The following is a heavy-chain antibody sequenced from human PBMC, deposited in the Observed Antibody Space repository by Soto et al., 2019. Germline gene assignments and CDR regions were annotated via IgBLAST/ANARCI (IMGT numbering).Heavy chain of an antibody. Sequence: ASVKVSCKTSGYAFPHYVINWVRQAPVHGLEWMGFSTHTGNTNYAQNFQGRFVLTTDTSTSTAYLVVTSLRSDDTAVYYCAISGELSLDYLGQVTPVTVSS. CDR1: GYAFPHYV. D-gene: IGHD7-27*01. CDR2: STHTGNT. V-gene: IGHV1-18*01. J-gene: IGHJ4*02. CDR3: AISGELSLDY.